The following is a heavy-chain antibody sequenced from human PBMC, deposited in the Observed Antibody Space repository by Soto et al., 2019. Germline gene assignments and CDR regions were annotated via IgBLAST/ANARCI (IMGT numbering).Heavy chain of an antibody. D-gene: IGHD3-9*01. CDR1: GFTFSSYW. J-gene: IGHJ4*02. CDR3: ARGGPLLRYFDPLDY. V-gene: IGHV3-7*01. CDR2: IKQDGSEK. Sequence: GGSLRLSCAASGFTFSSYWMSWVRQASGQGLEWVANIKQDGSEKYYVDSVKGRFTISRDSAKNSLYLQMNSLRAEDTAVYYCARGGPLLRYFDPLDYWGQGTLVTVSS.